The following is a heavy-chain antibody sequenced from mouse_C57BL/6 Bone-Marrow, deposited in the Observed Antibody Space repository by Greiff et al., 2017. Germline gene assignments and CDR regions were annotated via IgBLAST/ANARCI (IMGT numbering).Heavy chain of an antibody. Sequence: QVQLQQPGAELVKPGASVKMSCKASGYTFTSYWITWVKQRPGQGLEWIGDIYPGSGSTNYNEKFKSKATLTVDTSSSTAYMQLSSLTSEDSAVYYWAGVYYGYFYFDYWGQGTTLTVSS. J-gene: IGHJ2*01. D-gene: IGHD2-2*01. CDR3: AGVYYGYFYFDY. V-gene: IGHV1-55*01. CDR1: GYTFTSYW. CDR2: IYPGSGST.